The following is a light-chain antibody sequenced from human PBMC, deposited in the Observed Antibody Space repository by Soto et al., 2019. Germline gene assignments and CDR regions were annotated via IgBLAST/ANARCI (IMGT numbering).Light chain of an antibody. J-gene: IGKJ1*01. CDR2: GAS. Sequence: EIVMTQSPATLSVSLGERATLSCKASQSVTANLAWYQQKLGQAPRVLIYGASTRAAGIPARFSGSGSGTAFMLTLSSLQSEDFAVYYCHEYNTWPWTFGQGTKVEIK. CDR1: QSVTAN. CDR3: HEYNTWPWT. V-gene: IGKV3-15*01.